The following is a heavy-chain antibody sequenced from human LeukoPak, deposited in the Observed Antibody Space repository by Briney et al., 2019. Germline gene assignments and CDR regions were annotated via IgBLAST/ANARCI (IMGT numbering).Heavy chain of an antibody. V-gene: IGHV1-8*01. Sequence: ASVKVSFKASGYTFISYDINWVRQATGQGLEWMGYMNPNSGNTGYAQKFQGRVTMTMHTSISTAYMELSSLRFDDSAIYYWAGVPGESNSHWGQGALVTVSS. CDR3: AGVPGESNSH. CDR1: GYTFISYD. D-gene: IGHD3-10*01. CDR2: MNPNSGNT. J-gene: IGHJ4*02.